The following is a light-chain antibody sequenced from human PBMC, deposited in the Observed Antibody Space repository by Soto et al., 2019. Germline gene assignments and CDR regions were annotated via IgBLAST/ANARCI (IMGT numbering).Light chain of an antibody. Sequence: EIVLTQSPDTLSLSPGERATLSCRASQSVRSSYLAWYQQKAGQAPRLLIYGASSRATGIPDRFSGSGSGTDFTLTISRLEPEDFVVYYCQHYGSSPPFTFGPGTKVDIK. CDR3: QHYGSSPPFT. CDR1: QSVRSSY. V-gene: IGKV3-20*01. J-gene: IGKJ3*01. CDR2: GAS.